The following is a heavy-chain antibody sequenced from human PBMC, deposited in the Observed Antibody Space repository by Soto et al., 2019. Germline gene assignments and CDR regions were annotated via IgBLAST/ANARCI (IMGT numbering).Heavy chain of an antibody. D-gene: IGHD5-18*01. V-gene: IGHV3-30-3*01. CDR3: ARDYGRRGYSYGWGYYYYGMDV. J-gene: IGHJ6*02. CDR1: GFTFSSYA. Sequence: QVQLVESGGGVVQPGRSLRLSCAASGFTFSSYAMHWVRQAPGKGLEWVAVISYDGSNKYYADSVKGRFTISRDNSKNTLYLQMNSLRAADTAVYYCARDYGRRGYSYGWGYYYYGMDVWGQGTTVTVSS. CDR2: ISYDGSNK.